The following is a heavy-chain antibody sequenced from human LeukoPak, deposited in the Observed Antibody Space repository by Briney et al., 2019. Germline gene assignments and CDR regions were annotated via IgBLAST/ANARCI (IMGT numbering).Heavy chain of an antibody. CDR3: ARHRPYSSSSPFDY. D-gene: IGHD6-6*01. Sequence: SETLSLTCTVSGGSISSSSYYWGWIRQPPGKGLEWIGSIYYSGSTYYNPSLKSRVTISVDTSKNQFSLKLSSVTAADTAVYYCARHRPYSSSSPFDYWGQGTLVNGAS. V-gene: IGHV4-39*01. J-gene: IGHJ4*02. CDR1: GGSISSSSYY. CDR2: IYYSGST.